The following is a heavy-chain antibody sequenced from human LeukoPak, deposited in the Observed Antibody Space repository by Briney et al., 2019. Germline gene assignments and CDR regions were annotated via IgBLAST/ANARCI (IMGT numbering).Heavy chain of an antibody. V-gene: IGHV3-23*01. Sequence: GGSRRLSCAASGFTFTTGAMIWVRRAPGKGLEGVSAISGGGDATYYTDFVKGRFTISRDNSENPVYLQVNSLRAEDTAVYYCARLSGTSGTTSRVLHYWGQGALVTVSS. D-gene: IGHD1-1*01. J-gene: IGHJ4*02. CDR3: ARLSGTSGTTSRVLHY. CDR1: GFTFTTGA. CDR2: ISGGGDAT.